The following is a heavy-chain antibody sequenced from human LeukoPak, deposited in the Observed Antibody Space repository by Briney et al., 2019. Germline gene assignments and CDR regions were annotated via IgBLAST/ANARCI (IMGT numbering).Heavy chain of an antibody. D-gene: IGHD4-17*01. J-gene: IGHJ4*02. Sequence: SETLSLTCAVYGGSFSGYYWSWIRQPPGKGLEWIGEINHSGSTDYNPSLKSRVTISVDTSKNQFSLKLSSVTAADTAVYYCARGTVTIDYFDYWGQGTLVTVSS. CDR2: INHSGST. CDR1: GGSFSGYY. CDR3: ARGTVTIDYFDY. V-gene: IGHV4-34*01.